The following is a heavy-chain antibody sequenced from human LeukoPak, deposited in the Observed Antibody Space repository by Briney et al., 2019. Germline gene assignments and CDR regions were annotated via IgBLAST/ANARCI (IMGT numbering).Heavy chain of an antibody. CDR2: INPSGGST. V-gene: IGHV1-46*01. CDR1: GYTFTSYY. D-gene: IGHD2-2*01. Sequence: ASVKVSCKASGYTFTSYYIHWVRQAPGQGLEWMGIINPSGGSTSYAQKFQGRVTMTRDTSTSTVYMEVSSLRSEDTAVYYCARQEVDLIGYCSSTSCRPYYYGMDVWGQGTTVTVSS. J-gene: IGHJ6*02. CDR3: ARQEVDLIGYCSSTSCRPYYYGMDV.